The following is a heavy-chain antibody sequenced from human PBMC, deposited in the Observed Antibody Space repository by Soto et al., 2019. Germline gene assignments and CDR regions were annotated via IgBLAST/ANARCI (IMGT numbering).Heavy chain of an antibody. CDR3: TTGAVVVVAATDDAFDI. Sequence: PGGSLRISCAASGFTFSNAWMSWVRQAPGKGLEWVGRIKSKTDGGTTDYAAPVKGRFTILRDDSKNTLYLQMNSLKTEDTAVYYCTTGAVVVVAATDDAFDIWGQGTMVTVSS. J-gene: IGHJ3*02. D-gene: IGHD2-15*01. V-gene: IGHV3-15*01. CDR2: IKSKTDGGTT. CDR1: GFTFSNAW.